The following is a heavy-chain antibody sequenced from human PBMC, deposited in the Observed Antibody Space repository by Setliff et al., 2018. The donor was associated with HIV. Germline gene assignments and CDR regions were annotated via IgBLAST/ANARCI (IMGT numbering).Heavy chain of an antibody. Sequence: LSLTCSISAGAISNYYWSWIRQPPGKGLEWIRYIYYSGSTNYNPSLKSRVTISVDTSKNQFSLKLTSMTAADTAVYYCARHYNGAVADAYSYYYYMDVWGKGTTVTVSS. D-gene: IGHD6-19*01. CDR2: IYYSGST. CDR3: ARHYNGAVADAYSYYYYMDV. V-gene: IGHV4-59*08. CDR1: AGAISNYY. J-gene: IGHJ6*03.